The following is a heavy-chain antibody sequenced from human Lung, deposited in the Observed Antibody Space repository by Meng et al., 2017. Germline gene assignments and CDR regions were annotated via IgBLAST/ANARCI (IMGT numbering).Heavy chain of an antibody. CDR3: ARGPTTMAHDFDY. CDR2: INHSGST. CDR1: GGSFSDYY. J-gene: IGHJ4*02. D-gene: IGHD4-11*01. V-gene: IGHV4-34*01. Sequence: QGHIQQWGAGLLKPSETLFLTFVVSGGSFSDYYWSWIRQPPGKGLEWIGEINHSGSTNYNPSLESRATISVDTSQNNLSLKLSSVTAADSAVYYCARGPTTMAHDFDYWGQGTLVTGSS.